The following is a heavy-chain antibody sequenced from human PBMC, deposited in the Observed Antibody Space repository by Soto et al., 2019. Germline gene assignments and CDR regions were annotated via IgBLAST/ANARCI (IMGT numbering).Heavy chain of an antibody. J-gene: IGHJ6*02. D-gene: IGHD2-2*01. CDR1: GFAFDDYA. CDR3: TKDTYAGYCDTTTCSWGAMDV. CDR2: ISANGRRI. V-gene: IGHV3-9*01. Sequence: EVQVVESGGGLVQPGGSLRLSCAASGFAFDDYAMHWVRQAPGKGLEWVSGISANGRRIGYADSVKDRFTISRDNAKNSLHLQMNSLRPEDTALYYCTKDTYAGYCDTTTCSWGAMDVWGQGTTVTVSS.